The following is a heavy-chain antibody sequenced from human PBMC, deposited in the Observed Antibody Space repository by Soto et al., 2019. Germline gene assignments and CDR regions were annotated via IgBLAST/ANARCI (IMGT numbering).Heavy chain of an antibody. CDR1: GFTFSSYA. J-gene: IGHJ4*02. CDR2: ISGSGGST. CDR3: AKDSHPDILNIVVGDPPGY. Sequence: GGSLRLSCAASGFTFSSYAMSWVRQAPGKGLEWVSAISGSGGSTYYADSVKGRFTISRDNSKNTLYLQMNSLRAEDTAVYYCAKDSHPDILNIVVGDPPGYWGQGTLVTVSS. V-gene: IGHV3-23*01. D-gene: IGHD2-15*01.